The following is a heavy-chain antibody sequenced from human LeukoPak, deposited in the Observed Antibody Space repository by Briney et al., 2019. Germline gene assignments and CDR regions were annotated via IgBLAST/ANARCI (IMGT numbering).Heavy chain of an antibody. J-gene: IGHJ4*02. CDR3: ARALPSDFWSGYDDY. D-gene: IGHD3-3*01. Sequence: GASVKVSCKASGYTFTSYGISWVRQAPGQGLEWMGIINPSGGSTSYAQKFQGRVTMTRDTSTSTVYMELSSLRSEDTAVYYCARALPSDFWSGYDDYWGQGTLVTVSS. V-gene: IGHV1-46*01. CDR1: GYTFTSYG. CDR2: INPSGGST.